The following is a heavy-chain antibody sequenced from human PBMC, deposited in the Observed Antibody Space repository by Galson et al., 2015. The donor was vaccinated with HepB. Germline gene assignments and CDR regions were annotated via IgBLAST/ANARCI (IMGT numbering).Heavy chain of an antibody. D-gene: IGHD3-10*01. J-gene: IGHJ5*02. Sequence: LSLTCTVSGGSISSYYWSWIRQPPGKGLEWIGYIYYSGSTNYNPSLKSRVTIPVDTSKNQFSLKLSSVTAADTAVYYCARVLWFGEVSINWFDPWGQGTLVTVSS. CDR1: GGSISSYY. CDR3: ARVLWFGEVSINWFDP. CDR2: IYYSGST. V-gene: IGHV4-59*01.